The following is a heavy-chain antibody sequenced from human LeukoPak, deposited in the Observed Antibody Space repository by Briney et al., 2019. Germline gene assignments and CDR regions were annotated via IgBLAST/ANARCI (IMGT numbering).Heavy chain of an antibody. Sequence: PSETLSLTCAVYGGSFSGYYWSWLRQPPGKGLEWVGEINHSGSTNYNPSLKSRVTISVDTSKNQFSLKLSSVTAADTAVYYCARGGEDIVVVPAALNFDYWGQGTLVTVSS. J-gene: IGHJ4*02. CDR3: ARGGEDIVVVPAALNFDY. CDR1: GGSFSGYY. D-gene: IGHD2-2*01. CDR2: INHSGST. V-gene: IGHV4-34*01.